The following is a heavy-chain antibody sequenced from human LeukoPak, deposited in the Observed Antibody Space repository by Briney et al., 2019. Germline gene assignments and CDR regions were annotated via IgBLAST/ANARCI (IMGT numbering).Heavy chain of an antibody. D-gene: IGHD3-22*01. CDR2: MNPNSGNT. V-gene: IGHV1-8*01. J-gene: IGHJ4*02. Sequence: GASVKVSCTASGYTFTSYDINWVRQATGQGLEWMGWMNPNSGNTGYAQKFQGRVTMTRNTSISTAYMELSSLRSEDTAVYYCARRASSGYYLGYWGQGTLVTVSS. CDR3: ARRASSGYYLGY. CDR1: GYTFTSYD.